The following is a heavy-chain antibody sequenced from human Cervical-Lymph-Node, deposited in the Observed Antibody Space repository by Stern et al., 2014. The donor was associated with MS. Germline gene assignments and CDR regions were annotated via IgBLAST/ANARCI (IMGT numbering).Heavy chain of an antibody. D-gene: IGHD1-1*01. CDR3: AHSGSAYYFDY. CDR2: IYWDDDK. CDR1: GFSLSTSGVG. Sequence: ITLKESGPTLVKPTQTLTLTCTFSGFSLSTSGVGVVWIRQPPGKALEWLALIYWDDDKRYSPSLKSRVTITKDTSKNQVVLTMANMDPVDTATYYCAHSGSAYYFDYWGQGTLVTVSS. V-gene: IGHV2-5*02. J-gene: IGHJ4*02.